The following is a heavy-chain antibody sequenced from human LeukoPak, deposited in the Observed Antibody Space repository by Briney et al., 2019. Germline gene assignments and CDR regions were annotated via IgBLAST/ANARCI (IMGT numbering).Heavy chain of an antibody. CDR1: GGTFSSYA. CDR2: IIPIFSTA. CDR3: ARLKLQYYYDSGGRGGYFDY. V-gene: IGHV1-69*01. D-gene: IGHD3-22*01. J-gene: IGHJ4*02. Sequence: GSSVNVSCKASGGTFSSYAISWVRQAPGQGLEWMGGIIPIFSTANYAQKFQGRVTITADESTSTAYMELSSLRSEDTAVYYCARLKLQYYYDSGGRGGYFDYWGQGTLVTVSS.